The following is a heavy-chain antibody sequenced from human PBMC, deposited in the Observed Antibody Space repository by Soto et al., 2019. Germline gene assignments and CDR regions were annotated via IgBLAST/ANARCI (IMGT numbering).Heavy chain of an antibody. CDR1: GDSVSIYSGA. J-gene: IGHJ6*02. V-gene: IGHV6-1*01. D-gene: IGHD6-19*01. CDR2: TYYRSKWYY. CDR3: ARDDHVAVAGIYYYYGMDV. Sequence: PSQTLSLTCVISGDSVSIYSGAWNWIRQSPSRGLEWLGRTYYRSKWYYDYAESVKSRIIISVDTSKNQFSLQLNSVTPEDTAVYYCARDDHVAVAGIYYYYGMDVWGQGTTVTVSS.